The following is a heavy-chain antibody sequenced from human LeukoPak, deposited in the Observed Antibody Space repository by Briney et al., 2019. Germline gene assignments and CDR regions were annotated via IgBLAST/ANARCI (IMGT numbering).Heavy chain of an antibody. J-gene: IGHJ4*02. CDR3: AKDYCSSTSCYADY. D-gene: IGHD2-2*01. Sequence: PGRSLRLSCAASGFTFSNYGIHWVRQAPGKGLEWVAVISYDGSNKYYADSVKGRFTTSRDNSKNTLYLQMNSLRAEDTAVYYCAKDYCSSTSCYADYLGPGTLVTVSS. CDR2: ISYDGSNK. V-gene: IGHV3-30*18. CDR1: GFTFSNYG.